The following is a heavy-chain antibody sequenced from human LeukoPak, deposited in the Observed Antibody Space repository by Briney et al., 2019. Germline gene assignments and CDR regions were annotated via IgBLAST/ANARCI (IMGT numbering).Heavy chain of an antibody. V-gene: IGHV1-69*01. J-gene: IGHJ5*02. CDR2: IIPIFGTA. Sequence: SVKVSCKASGGTFSSYAISWVRRAPGQGLEWMGGIIPIFGTANYAQKFRGRVTITADESTSTAYMELSSLRSEDTAVYYCARCPGLRYFDWLHNWFDPWGQGTLVTVSS. CDR1: GGTFSSYA. D-gene: IGHD3-9*01. CDR3: ARCPGLRYFDWLHNWFDP.